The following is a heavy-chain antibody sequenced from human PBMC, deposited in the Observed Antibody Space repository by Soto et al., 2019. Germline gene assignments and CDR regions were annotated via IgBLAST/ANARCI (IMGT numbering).Heavy chain of an antibody. CDR2: INHSGST. CDR1: GGSFSGYY. CDR3: ARVKVEWLRLRYFDY. J-gene: IGHJ4*02. V-gene: IGHV4-34*01. Sequence: SETLSLTCAVYGGSFSGYYWSWIRQPPGKGLEWIGEINHSGSTNYNPSLKSRVTISVDTSKNQFSLKLSSVTAADTAVYYCARVKVEWLRLRYFDYWGQGTLVTVSS. D-gene: IGHD5-12*01.